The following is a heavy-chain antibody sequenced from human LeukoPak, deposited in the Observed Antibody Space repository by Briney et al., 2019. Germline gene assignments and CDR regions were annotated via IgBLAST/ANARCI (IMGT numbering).Heavy chain of an antibody. V-gene: IGHV1-69*13. D-gene: IGHD6-13*01. J-gene: IGHJ6*03. CDR3: VRGEGIAAAGPGYYYYYMDV. Sequence: GASVKVSCKASGGTFSSYAISWVRQAPGQGLGWMGGIIPIFGTANYAQKFQGRVTITADESTSTAYMELSSLRSEDTAVYYCVRGEGIAAAGPGYYYYYMDVWGKGTTVTVSS. CDR1: GGTFSSYA. CDR2: IIPIFGTA.